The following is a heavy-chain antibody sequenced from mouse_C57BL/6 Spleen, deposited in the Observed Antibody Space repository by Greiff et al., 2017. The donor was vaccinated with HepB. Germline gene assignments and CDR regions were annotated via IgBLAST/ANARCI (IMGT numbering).Heavy chain of an antibody. J-gene: IGHJ3*01. V-gene: IGHV5-17*01. CDR2: ISSGSSTI. Sequence: EVKLVESGGGLVKPGGSLKLSCAASGFTFSDYGMHWVRQAPEKGLEWVAYISSGSSTIYYADTVKGRFTISRDNAKKTLFRQMTSLRSEDTAMYYCARDYGSSFPWFAYWGQGTLVTVSA. CDR1: GFTFSDYG. D-gene: IGHD1-1*01. CDR3: ARDYGSSFPWFAY.